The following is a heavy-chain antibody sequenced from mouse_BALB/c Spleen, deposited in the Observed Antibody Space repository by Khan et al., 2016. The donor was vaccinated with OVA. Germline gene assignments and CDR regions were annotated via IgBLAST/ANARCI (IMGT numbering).Heavy chain of an antibody. Sequence: QMQLEESGPGLVAPSQSLSITCTVSGFSLTGYGVNWVRQPPGKGLEWLGMIWGDGSTDYNSALKSRLSISKDNSKSQVFLKMNSLQTDDTAMYYCARAYYGNYREAMDYWGQGTSVTVPS. V-gene: IGHV2-6-7*01. CDR2: IWGDGST. J-gene: IGHJ4*01. CDR1: GFSLTGYG. CDR3: ARAYYGNYREAMDY. D-gene: IGHD2-10*01.